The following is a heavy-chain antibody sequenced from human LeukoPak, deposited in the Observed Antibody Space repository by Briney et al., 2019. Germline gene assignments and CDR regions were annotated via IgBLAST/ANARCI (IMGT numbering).Heavy chain of an antibody. D-gene: IGHD4-23*01. CDR2: IYYSGST. J-gene: IGHJ4*02. CDR3: ASGPGYGGNTGTFDY. Sequence: PSETLSLTCTVSGXSISSYYWSWIRQPPGKGLEWIGYIYYSGSTNYNPSLKSRVTISVDTSKNQFSLKLSSVTAADTAVYYCASGPGYGGNTGTFDYWGQGTLVTVSS. V-gene: IGHV4-59*01. CDR1: GXSISSYY.